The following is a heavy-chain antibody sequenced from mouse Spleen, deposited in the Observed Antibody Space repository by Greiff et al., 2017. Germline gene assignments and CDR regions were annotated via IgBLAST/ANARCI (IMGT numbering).Heavy chain of an antibody. V-gene: IGHV5-15*02. CDR2: ISNLAYSI. CDR1: GFTFSDYG. CDR3: AREGDYDGLDY. J-gene: IGHJ2*01. Sequence: EVHLVESGGGLVQPGGSRKLSCAASGFTFSDYGMAWVRQAPGKGPEWVAFISNLAYSIYYADTVTGRFTISRENAKNTLYLEMSSLRSEDTAMYYCAREGDYDGLDYWGQGTTLTVSS. D-gene: IGHD2-4*01.